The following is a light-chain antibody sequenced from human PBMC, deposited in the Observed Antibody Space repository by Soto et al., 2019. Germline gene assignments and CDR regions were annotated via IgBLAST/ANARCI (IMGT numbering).Light chain of an antibody. V-gene: IGKV3-20*01. CDR2: GVS. Sequence: EIVLTQSPGTLSLSPGERATLSCRASQSVSSSLIWYQQKPGRAPRLLMYGVSNRASGIPDRFSGSGSGTDVTLTISRLEPEDFAVYYCQQYVGSPLTFGGGTKVEIK. CDR1: QSVSSS. J-gene: IGKJ4*01. CDR3: QQYVGSPLT.